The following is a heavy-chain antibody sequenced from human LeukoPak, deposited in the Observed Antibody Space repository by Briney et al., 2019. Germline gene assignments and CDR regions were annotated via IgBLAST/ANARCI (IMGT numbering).Heavy chain of an antibody. V-gene: IGHV3-23*01. CDR1: GFTFSNYA. CDR2: ISGSGGST. CDR3: AKKESRYCSSTSCLIGMDV. J-gene: IGHJ6*02. Sequence: PGRSLRLSCAASGFTFSNYAMSWVRQAPGKGLEWVSAISGSGGSTYYADSVKGRSTISRDNSKNTLYLQMNSLRAEDTAVYYCAKKESRYCSSTSCLIGMDVWGQGTTVTVSS. D-gene: IGHD2-2*01.